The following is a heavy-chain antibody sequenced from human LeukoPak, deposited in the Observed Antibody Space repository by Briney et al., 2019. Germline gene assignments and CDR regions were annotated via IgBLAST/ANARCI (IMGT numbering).Heavy chain of an antibody. D-gene: IGHD5-18*01. V-gene: IGHV3-30-3*01. CDR1: GFTFSSYA. CDR2: ISYDGGNK. J-gene: IGHJ4*02. Sequence: GGSLRLSCAASGFTFSSYAMPWVRQAPGKGLEWVAVISYDGGNKYYADSVKGRFTISRDNSKNTLYLQMNSLRAEDTAVYYCARGYSYIDYWGQGTLVTVSS. CDR3: ARGYSYIDY.